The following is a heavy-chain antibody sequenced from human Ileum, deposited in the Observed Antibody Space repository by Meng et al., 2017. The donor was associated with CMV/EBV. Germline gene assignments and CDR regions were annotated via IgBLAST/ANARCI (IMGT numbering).Heavy chain of an antibody. CDR3: AHFVGGYYPSRPDY. CDR1: GFSPITNGEG. D-gene: IGHD1-26*01. V-gene: IGHV2-5*02. CDR2: IYRGDDK. J-gene: IGHJ4*02. Sequence: QITLKEFGPTLVQPPQTLTLTCTFAGFSPITNGEGVGWIRQPPGKALEWLALIYRGDDKRYSPSLNSRLSIAKDTSKNEVVLTMTNMGPVDTGTYYCAHFVGGYYPSRPDYWGQGTLVTVSS.